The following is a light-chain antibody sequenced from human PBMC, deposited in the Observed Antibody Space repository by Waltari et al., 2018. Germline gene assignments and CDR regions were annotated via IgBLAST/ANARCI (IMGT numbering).Light chain of an antibody. J-gene: IGKJ4*01. CDR3: QQYNSYSLLT. CDR1: QSISTW. CDR2: KAS. V-gene: IGKV1-5*03. Sequence: DIQMTQSPSTLSASVGDRFTITCRASQSISTWLALYQQKPGKAPKLLTYKASTLESGVSSRDSGSGSGTEFTITISSMQPNDCTTYYCQQYNSYSLLTFGGGTKVKIK.